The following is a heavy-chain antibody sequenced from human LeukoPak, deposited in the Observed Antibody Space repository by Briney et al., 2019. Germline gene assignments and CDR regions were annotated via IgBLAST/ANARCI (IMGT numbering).Heavy chain of an antibody. Sequence: ASVKVSCKASGYTFTSYGISWVRQAPGQGLEWMGWISAYNGNTNYAQKLQGRVTMTTDTSTSTAYMELRSLRSDDTAVYYCATATRYFDWLLPLDYWGQGTLVTVSS. CDR3: ATATRYFDWLLPLDY. V-gene: IGHV1-18*01. J-gene: IGHJ4*02. D-gene: IGHD3-9*01. CDR2: ISAYNGNT. CDR1: GYTFTSYG.